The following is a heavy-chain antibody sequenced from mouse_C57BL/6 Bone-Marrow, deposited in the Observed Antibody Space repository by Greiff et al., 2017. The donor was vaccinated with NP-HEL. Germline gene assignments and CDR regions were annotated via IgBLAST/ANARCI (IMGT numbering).Heavy chain of an antibody. CDR2: IDPSDSYT. J-gene: IGHJ1*03. CDR1: GYTFTSYW. CDR3: ARYCYGSSRVGWYFDV. V-gene: IGHV1-69*01. Sequence: QVQLQQPGAELVMPGASVKLSCKASGYTFTSYWMHWVKQRPGQGLEWIGEIDPSDSYTNYNQKFKGKSTLTVDKSSSTAYMQLSSLTSEDSAVYYCARYCYGSSRVGWYFDVWGTGTTVTVSS. D-gene: IGHD1-1*01.